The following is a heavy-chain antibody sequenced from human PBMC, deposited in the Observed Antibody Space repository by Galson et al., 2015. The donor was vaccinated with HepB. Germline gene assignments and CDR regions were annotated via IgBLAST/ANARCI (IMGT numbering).Heavy chain of an antibody. CDR2: VKSKTDGGTT. V-gene: IGHV3-15*01. Sequence: SLRLSCAASGFTFSNAWMSWVRQAPGKGLEWVGRVKSKTDGGTTDYAAPVKGRFTISRDDSKNTLYLQMNSLKTEDTAVYYCTTSKGVVGARINFDYWGQGTLVTVSS. CDR1: GFTFSNAW. J-gene: IGHJ4*02. D-gene: IGHD1-26*01. CDR3: TTSKGVVGARINFDY.